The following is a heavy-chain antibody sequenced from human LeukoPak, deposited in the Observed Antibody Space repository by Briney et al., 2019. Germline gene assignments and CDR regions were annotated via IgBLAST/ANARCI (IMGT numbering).Heavy chain of an antibody. Sequence: SQTLSLTCTVSGDSISSGDYYWSWIRQPAGKGLEWIAYIYYTGNIYYNPSLKSRVTMSIDTSKNQFSLKLSSVTAADTAVYYCARFRDGSYYDAFDIWGQGTMVTVSS. J-gene: IGHJ3*02. D-gene: IGHD1-26*01. V-gene: IGHV4-61*10. CDR3: ARFRDGSYYDAFDI. CDR1: GDSISSGDYY. CDR2: IYYTGNI.